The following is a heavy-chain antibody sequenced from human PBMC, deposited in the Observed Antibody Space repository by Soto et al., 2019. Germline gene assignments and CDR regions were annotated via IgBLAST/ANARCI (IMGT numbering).Heavy chain of an antibody. J-gene: IGHJ5*02. CDR3: ARGELGTRILGENWFDP. V-gene: IGHV4-4*02. Sequence: PSETLSLTCAVSGGSISSSNWWSWVRQPPGKGLEWIGEIYHSGSTNYNPSLKSRVTISVDKSKNQFSLKLSSVTAADTAVYYCARGELGTRILGENWFDPWGQGTLVTVSS. CDR1: GGSISSSNW. D-gene: IGHD3-16*01. CDR2: IYHSGST.